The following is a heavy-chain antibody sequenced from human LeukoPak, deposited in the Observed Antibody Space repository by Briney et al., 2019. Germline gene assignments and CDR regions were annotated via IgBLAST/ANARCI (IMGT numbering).Heavy chain of an antibody. CDR3: ARHQGWLQWEY. CDR2: IYPTGST. D-gene: IGHD5-24*01. V-gene: IGHV4-38-2*02. Sequence: SETLSLTCTVSGYSISSGYYWGWIRQPPGKGLEWIGNIYPTGSTYYNPSLKSRVTISVDTSKNQFSLKLRSVTAADTAVYYCARHQGWLQWEYWGQGTLVTVSS. CDR1: GYSISSGYY. J-gene: IGHJ4*02.